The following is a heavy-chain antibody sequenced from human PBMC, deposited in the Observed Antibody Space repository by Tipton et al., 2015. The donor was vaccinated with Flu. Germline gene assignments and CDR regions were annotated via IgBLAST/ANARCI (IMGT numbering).Heavy chain of an antibody. J-gene: IGHJ3*02. V-gene: IGHV4-4*07. CDR1: GGSISSHY. CDR3: ARWRDGSAAPSADMSTKNAFDI. Sequence: TLSLTCTVSGGSISSHYWSWIRQPAGKGLEWIGRIYASGSTNYNASLKSRVTMSVDTSKNEFSLKMTSVTAADTAVYYCARWRDGSAAPSADMSTKNAFDIWGQGTMVTVSS. CDR2: IYASGST. D-gene: IGHD5-24*01.